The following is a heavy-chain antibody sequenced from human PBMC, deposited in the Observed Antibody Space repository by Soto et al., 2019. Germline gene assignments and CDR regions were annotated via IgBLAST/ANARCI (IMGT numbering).Heavy chain of an antibody. V-gene: IGHV3-15*01. CDR3: TTSGYYYYYGMDV. Sequence: GGSLRLSCAASGFTFSNAWMSWVRQAPGKGLEWVGRIKSKTDGGTTDYAAPVKGRFTISRDDSKNTLYLQMNSLKTEDTAVYYCTTSGYYYYYGMDVWGQGTTVTVSS. D-gene: IGHD3-10*01. J-gene: IGHJ6*02. CDR2: IKSKTDGGTT. CDR1: GFTFSNAW.